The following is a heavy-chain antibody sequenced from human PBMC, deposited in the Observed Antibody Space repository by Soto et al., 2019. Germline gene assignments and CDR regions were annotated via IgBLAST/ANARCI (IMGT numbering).Heavy chain of an antibody. CDR2: INGGNGNT. V-gene: IGHV1-3*01. CDR3: ARNILGGTTDY. D-gene: IGHD1-7*01. Sequence: ASVKVSCKASGNTVPNYAIHWVRQAPGQRLEWMGWINGGNGNTYYSEHFQGRVTFTRDTSASTAYMQLSSLRSEDTAVYYCARNILGGTTDYWGPGTLVTVSS. CDR1: GNTVPNYA. J-gene: IGHJ4*02.